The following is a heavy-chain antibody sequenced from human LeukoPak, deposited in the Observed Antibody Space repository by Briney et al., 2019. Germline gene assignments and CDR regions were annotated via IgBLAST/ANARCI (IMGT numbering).Heavy chain of an antibody. Sequence: GGSLRLSCVLSGFSFSSYATSWVRQAPGKGLEWVSAISGSGDITYFADSVQGRFTVSRDSSKSTVYLQMNSLRAEDTAMYYCARAVARRGYYYYYMDVWGKGTTVTISS. CDR3: ARAVARRGYYYYYMDV. V-gene: IGHV3-23*01. D-gene: IGHD5-12*01. CDR1: GFSFSSYA. J-gene: IGHJ6*03. CDR2: ISGSGDIT.